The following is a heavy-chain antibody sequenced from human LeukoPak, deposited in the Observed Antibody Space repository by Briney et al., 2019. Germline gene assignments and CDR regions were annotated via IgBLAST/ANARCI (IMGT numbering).Heavy chain of an antibody. D-gene: IGHD3-10*01. Sequence: GGSLRLSCAASGFTFSSYWMHWIRQAPGKGLVWVSLIRSDGSSTTYADSVKGRFTITRDNAQNTLFLQMNSLRAEDTAVYYCARDRGCTFDYWGQGTLVTVSS. CDR1: GFTFSSYW. J-gene: IGHJ4*02. CDR2: IRSDGSST. V-gene: IGHV3-74*01. CDR3: ARDRGCTFDY.